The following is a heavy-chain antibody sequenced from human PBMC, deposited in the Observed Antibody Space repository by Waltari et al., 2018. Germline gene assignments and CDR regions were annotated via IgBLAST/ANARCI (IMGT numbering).Heavy chain of an antibody. CDR1: GNTLTGYY. CDR3: ARELGYCISGSCYRFDP. J-gene: IGHJ5*02. Sequence: QVQLVQSGAEVKKPGASVKVSCKASGNTLTGYYTHWVRQAPGQGLEWMGRIDPNSGGKDYAQKFQGRVTMTLDTSLSTAYMQLSRLTSDDTALYYCARELGYCISGSCYRFDPWGQGTLVIVSS. D-gene: IGHD2-2*01. V-gene: IGHV1-2*06. CDR2: IDPNSGGK.